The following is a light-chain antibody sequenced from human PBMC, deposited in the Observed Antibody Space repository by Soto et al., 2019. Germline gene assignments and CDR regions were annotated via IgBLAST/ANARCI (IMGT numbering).Light chain of an antibody. CDR3: QRSYMTPLF. CDR1: QTMSTR. J-gene: IGKJ3*01. Sequence: DIQMTQSPSSLSAAVADRVTITCRATQTMSTRICWYQQKPGKAPKLLIYDASTLQSGVPSRFSGGGSGKDFTRTFSSLQPEDFATYYCQRSYMTPLFFGPGTRVDV. V-gene: IGKV1-39*01. CDR2: DAS.